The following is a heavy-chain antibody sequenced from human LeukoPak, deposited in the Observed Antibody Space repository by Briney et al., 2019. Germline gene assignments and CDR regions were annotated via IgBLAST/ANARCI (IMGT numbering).Heavy chain of an antibody. Sequence: HTGGSLRLSCATSGFTFSDHALHWVRQAPGKGLQYVSAISRNGTRTFYADSVKDRFIISRDKSTKTLYLQMASLRLEDMGVYYCVRDSFYTGYDRGFGYWGRGTLVTVSS. CDR3: VRDSFYTGYDRGFGY. V-gene: IGHV3-64*02. J-gene: IGHJ4*02. CDR2: ISRNGTRT. CDR1: GFTFSDHA. D-gene: IGHD5-12*01.